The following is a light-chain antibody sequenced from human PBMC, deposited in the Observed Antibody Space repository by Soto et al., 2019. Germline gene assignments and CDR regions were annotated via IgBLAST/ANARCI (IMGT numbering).Light chain of an antibody. Sequence: QSALTQPPSVSGSPGQSVAISCTGTSSDVGSNNRVSWYQQPPGSAPKLIIYDVSNRPSGIPDRFSGSKSANTASLTISGLQTEEEADYYCSSYTTSSTYVFGTGTKVTVL. CDR1: SSDVGSNNR. V-gene: IGLV2-18*02. CDR3: SSYTTSSTYV. J-gene: IGLJ1*01. CDR2: DVS.